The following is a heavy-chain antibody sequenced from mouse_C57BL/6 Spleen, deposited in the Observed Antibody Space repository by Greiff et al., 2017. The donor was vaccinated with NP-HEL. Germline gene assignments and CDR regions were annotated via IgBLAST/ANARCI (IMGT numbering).Heavy chain of an antibody. D-gene: IGHD2-5*01. V-gene: IGHV1-5*01. Sequence: EVQLQQSGTVLARPGASVKMSCKTSGYTFTSYWMHWVKQRPGQGLEWIGAIYPGNSDTSYNQKFKGKAKLTAVTSASTAYMELSSLTNEDSAVYYCTRKTYYSNRYWYFDVWGTGTTVTVSS. J-gene: IGHJ1*03. CDR1: GYTFTSYW. CDR3: TRKTYYSNRYWYFDV. CDR2: IYPGNSDT.